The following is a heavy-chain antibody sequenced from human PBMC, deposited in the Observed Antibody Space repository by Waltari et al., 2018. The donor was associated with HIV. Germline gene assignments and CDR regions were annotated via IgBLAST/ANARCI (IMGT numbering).Heavy chain of an antibody. D-gene: IGHD6-6*01. CDR1: GVTCSNFD. CDR3: ARGYSSSRWIPLYH. V-gene: IGHV3-33*01. J-gene: IGHJ4*02. Sequence: QVQLVESGGGVVQPGKSLTLSCAVSGVTCSNFDIHWVRQSTGKGLEWLAVFWSDGAEISYADSVKGRFTVSKDSSQKTLYLHLTSLRAEDTALYYCARGYSSSRWIPLYHWGRGTLVTVSS. CDR2: FWSDGAEI.